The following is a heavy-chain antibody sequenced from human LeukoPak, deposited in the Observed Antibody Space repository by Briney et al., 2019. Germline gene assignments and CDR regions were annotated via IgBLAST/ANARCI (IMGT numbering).Heavy chain of an antibody. D-gene: IGHD3-22*01. V-gene: IGHV3-49*04. CDR3: TRDRSGYYYNWFDP. J-gene: IGHJ5*02. CDR1: GFTFGDYT. Sequence: GGSLRLSCTASGFTFGDYTMNWVRQAPGKGLEWVGLIRSKAYGGTTEYAASVKGRFTISRDDSKTIAYLQMSSLKTEDTALYYCTRDRSGYYYNWFDPWGQGTLVTVSS. CDR2: IRSKAYGGTT.